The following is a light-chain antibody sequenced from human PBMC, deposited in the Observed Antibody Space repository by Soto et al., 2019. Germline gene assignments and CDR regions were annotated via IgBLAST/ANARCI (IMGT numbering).Light chain of an antibody. V-gene: IGKV3-11*01. J-gene: IGKJ3*01. Sequence: EVVMTPSPATLSVSPGKRAILSCWASQSVGTNLAWYQQKPGQAPRLLIYDASNRATGIPARFSGSGSGTDFTLTISSLEPEDFAVYYCQQRSNWPPTFGPGTKVDIK. CDR1: QSVGTN. CDR3: QQRSNWPPT. CDR2: DAS.